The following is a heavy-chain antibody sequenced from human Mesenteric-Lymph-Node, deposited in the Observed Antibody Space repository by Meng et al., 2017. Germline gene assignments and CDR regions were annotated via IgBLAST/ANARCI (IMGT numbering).Heavy chain of an antibody. CDR2: IKEDGSEK. CDR3: VRDGMRGGDFDY. J-gene: IGHJ4*02. V-gene: IGHV3-7*01. Sequence: GGSLRLSCAASGFTFSSYSMNWVRQVPGKGLEWVANIKEDGSEKYYLDSVSGRFTISRDNAKKSLYLQLNSLRAEDTAVYYCVRDGMRGGDFDYWGQGTLVTVSS. CDR1: GFTFSSYS. D-gene: IGHD3-16*01.